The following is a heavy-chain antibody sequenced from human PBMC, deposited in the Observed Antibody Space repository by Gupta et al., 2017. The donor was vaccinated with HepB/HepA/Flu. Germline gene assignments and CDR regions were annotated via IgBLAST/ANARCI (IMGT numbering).Heavy chain of an antibody. CDR2: ISLGGTT. CDR3: TRSYGFYVLDY. Sequence: QVQLEESGPGLVKPSETLSLPCTVSGDSISSAHWWGWVRQPTGKGLEWIGEISLGGTTKYNPSLESRVTVSMDKSKNQLSLKVTSLTAADTAVYYCTRSYGFYVLDYWGRGTLVTVSS. CDR1: GDSISSAHW. D-gene: IGHD3-16*01. J-gene: IGHJ4*02. V-gene: IGHV4-4*02.